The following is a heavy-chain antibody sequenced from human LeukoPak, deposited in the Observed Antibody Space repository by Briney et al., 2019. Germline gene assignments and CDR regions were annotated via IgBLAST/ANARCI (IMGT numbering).Heavy chain of an antibody. CDR2: IYTSGST. CDR3: ARLGNGYYYDSSAVYYGMDV. CDR1: GGSISGYY. Sequence: SETLSLTCTVSGGSISGYYWSWIRQPAGKGLEWIGRIYTSGSTNYNPSLKSRVTMSVDTSKNQFSLKLSSVTAADTAVYYCARLGNGYYYDSSAVYYGMDVWGQGTTVTVSS. J-gene: IGHJ6*02. D-gene: IGHD3-22*01. V-gene: IGHV4-4*07.